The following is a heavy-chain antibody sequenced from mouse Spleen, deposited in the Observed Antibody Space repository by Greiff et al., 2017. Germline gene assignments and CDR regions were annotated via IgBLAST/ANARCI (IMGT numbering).Heavy chain of an antibody. D-gene: IGHD2-3*01. J-gene: IGHJ4*01. V-gene: IGHV1-19*01. Sequence: VQLQQSGPVLVKPGASVKMSCKASGYTFTDYYMNWVKQSHGKSLEWIGVINPYNGGTSYNQKFKGKATLTVDKSSSTAYMELNSLTSEDSAVYYCARRWLLRGYAMDYWGQGTSVTVSS. CDR1: GYTFTDYY. CDR3: ARRWLLRGYAMDY. CDR2: INPYNGGT.